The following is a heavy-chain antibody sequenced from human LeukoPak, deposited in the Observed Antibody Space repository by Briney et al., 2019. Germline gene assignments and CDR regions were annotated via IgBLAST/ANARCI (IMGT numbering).Heavy chain of an antibody. CDR3: ASDTRLTTVTRWWDS. V-gene: IGHV4-39*07. CDR1: GDSISSSNYY. J-gene: IGHJ4*02. Sequence: PSETLSLTCTVSGDSISSSNYYWGWIRQPPGKGLEWIGSIYYSGSTYYNPSLKSRVTISIDTSKNQFSLKLSSVTAADTAVYYCASDTRLTTVTRWWDSWGQGTLVTVSS. CDR2: IYYSGST. D-gene: IGHD4-17*01.